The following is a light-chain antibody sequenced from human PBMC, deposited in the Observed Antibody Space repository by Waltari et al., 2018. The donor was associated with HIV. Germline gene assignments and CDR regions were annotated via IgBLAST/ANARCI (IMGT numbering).Light chain of an antibody. J-gene: IGLJ2*01. CDR2: DVS. Sequence: QSALTQPASVSGSPGQSITISCTGTSSDVGGSNYVSWYQQHPGKAPKLMIYDVSNRPSGVSNRFSGSKSDNTASLTISGLQAEDEADYYCSSYTSSSTLVVFGGGTKLTVL. CDR1: SSDVGGSNY. V-gene: IGLV2-14*03. CDR3: SSYTSSSTLVV.